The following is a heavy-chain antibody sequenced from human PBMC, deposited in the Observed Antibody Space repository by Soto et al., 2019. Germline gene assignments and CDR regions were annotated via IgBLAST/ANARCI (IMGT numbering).Heavy chain of an antibody. V-gene: IGHV4-39*01. D-gene: IGHD2-2*01. J-gene: IGHJ6*03. CDR1: GGSIDTGTYY. CDR3: ARARYCSSTSCPGDYHYMDV. CDR2: IFYSGST. Sequence: PSETLSLTCTVSGGSIDTGTYYWGWIRQPPGKGLEWIGTIFYSGSTFYNPSLRSRVTISVDTSQNQFSLRLNSVTAADTAVYYCARARYCSSTSCPGDYHYMDVWGKGTTVTVSS.